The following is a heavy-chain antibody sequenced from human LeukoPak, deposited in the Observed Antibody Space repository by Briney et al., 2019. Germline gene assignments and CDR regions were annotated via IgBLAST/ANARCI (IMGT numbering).Heavy chain of an antibody. CDR3: ARAESSSWYFWFDP. CDR2: ISAYNGNT. CDR1: GYTFTSYG. J-gene: IGHJ5*02. V-gene: IGHV1-18*04. Sequence: ASVKVSCKASGYTFTSYGISWVRQAPGQGLEWMGWISAYNGNTNYAQKLQGRVTMTTDTSTSTAYMELRSLRSDDTAVYYCARAESSSWYFWFDPWGWATLVTVSS. D-gene: IGHD6-13*01.